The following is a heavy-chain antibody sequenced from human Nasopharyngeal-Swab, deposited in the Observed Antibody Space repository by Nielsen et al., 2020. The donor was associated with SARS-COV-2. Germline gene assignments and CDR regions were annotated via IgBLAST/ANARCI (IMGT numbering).Heavy chain of an antibody. J-gene: IGHJ4*02. CDR2: IYYSGST. CDR1: GGSISSGGYY. Sequence: SETLSLTCTVSGGSISSGGYYWSWIRQHPGKGLEWIGYIYYSGSTYYNPSLKSRVTISVDTSKNQFSLKLSSVTAADTAVYYCASSTIVVAGRGTLGASFDYWGQGTLVTVSS. CDR3: ASSTIVVAGRGTLGASFDY. V-gene: IGHV4-31*03. D-gene: IGHD6-19*01.